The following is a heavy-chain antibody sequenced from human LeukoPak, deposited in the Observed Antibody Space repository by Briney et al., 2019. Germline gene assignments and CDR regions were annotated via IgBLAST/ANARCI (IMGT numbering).Heavy chain of an antibody. V-gene: IGHV4-59*01. D-gene: IGHD3-22*01. CDR3: ARGIGNSRGTRFDP. J-gene: IGHJ5*02. Sequence: PETLSLTCTVSGDSISTYYWSWIRQPPGKGLEWIAYISYSGSTTYNPSLKSRVPISLDTSKIQFSLNLNSLTAADTAVYYCARGIGNSRGTRFDPWGQGTLVTVSS. CDR1: GDSISTYY. CDR2: ISYSGST.